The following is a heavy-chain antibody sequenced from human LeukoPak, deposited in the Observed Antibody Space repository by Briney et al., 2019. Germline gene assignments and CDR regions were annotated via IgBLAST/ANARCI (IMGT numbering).Heavy chain of an antibody. J-gene: IGHJ4*02. CDR3: TTGRSSSWPIDY. CDR2: IKSKTDGGTT. V-gene: IGHV3-15*07. Sequence: GGSLRLSRAASGFTFSNAWMNWVRQAPGKGLEWVGRIKSKTDGGTTDYAAPVKGRFTISRDDSKNTLYLQMNSLKTEDTAVYYCTTGRSSSWPIDYWGQGTLVTVSS. D-gene: IGHD6-13*01. CDR1: GFTFSNAW.